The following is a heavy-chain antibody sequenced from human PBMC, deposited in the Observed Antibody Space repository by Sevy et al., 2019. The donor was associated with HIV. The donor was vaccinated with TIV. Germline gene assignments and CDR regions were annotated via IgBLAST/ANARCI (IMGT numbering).Heavy chain of an antibody. CDR3: ATAPGYYDSAPFDY. J-gene: IGHJ4*02. V-gene: IGHV3-15*01. D-gene: IGHD3-22*01. Sequence: GGYLRLSCAVSGFTFNNAWMNWVRQAPGTGLQWIGLIKSKIDGETTDYAAPVKGRFTISRDDSRNTLFLQMNSLKIENTASYYCATAPGYYDSAPFDYWGPGTLVTVSS. CDR1: GFTFNNAW. CDR2: IKSKIDGETT.